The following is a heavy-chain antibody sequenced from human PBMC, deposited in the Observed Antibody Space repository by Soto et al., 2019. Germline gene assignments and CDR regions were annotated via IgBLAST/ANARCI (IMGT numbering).Heavy chain of an antibody. CDR2: IFYSGNT. Sequence: SETLSLTCTVSGASISSSSYSWGWIRQPPGQGLEWIGSIFYSGNTYYNPSLKSRLTISVDTSKNQFSLNLSSVTAADTAVYYCARHLSSSQLFYYYYYMDVWGKGTTVTVSS. D-gene: IGHD6-6*01. J-gene: IGHJ6*03. CDR1: GASISSSSYS. V-gene: IGHV4-39*01. CDR3: ARHLSSSQLFYYYYYMDV.